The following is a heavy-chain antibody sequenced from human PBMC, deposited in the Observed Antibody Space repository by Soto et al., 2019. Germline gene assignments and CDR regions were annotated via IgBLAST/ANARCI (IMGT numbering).Heavy chain of an antibody. Sequence: GSLRLSCAASGLTFSNYAMHWVRQAPGKGLEWVAFISYDGTNRCYPDSVKGRFTISRDNSKNTLYLQMNSLKTEDTAVYYCARESSSTVTAGGGGSAKDYWGQGTLVTVPS. CDR2: ISYDGTNR. CDR1: GLTFSNYA. J-gene: IGHJ4*02. V-gene: IGHV3-30-3*01. D-gene: IGHD4-17*01. CDR3: ARESSSTVTAGGGGSAKDY.